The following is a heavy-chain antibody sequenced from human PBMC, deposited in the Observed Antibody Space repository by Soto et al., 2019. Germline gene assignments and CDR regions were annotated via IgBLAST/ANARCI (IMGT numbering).Heavy chain of an antibody. CDR2: IWYDGSNK. J-gene: IGHJ6*02. CDR1: GFTFSSYG. Sequence: QVQLVESGGGVVQPGRSLRLSCAASGFTFSSYGMHWVRQAPGKGLEWVAVIWYDGSNKYYADSVKGRFTISRDNSKNSLDLQMNSLRAEDTAVYYCAGDVARDYGMDVWGQGTTVTVSS. CDR3: AGDVARDYGMDV. D-gene: IGHD2-21*01. V-gene: IGHV3-33*01.